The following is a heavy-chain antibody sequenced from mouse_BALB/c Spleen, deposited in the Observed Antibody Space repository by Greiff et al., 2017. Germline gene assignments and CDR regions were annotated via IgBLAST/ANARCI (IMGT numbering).Heavy chain of an antibody. V-gene: IGHV5-6-4*01. CDR1: GFTFSSYT. CDR3: TRDGRATATWFAY. J-gene: IGHJ3*01. Sequence: EVKLVESGGGLVKPGGSLKLSCAASGFTFSSYTMSWVRQTPEKRLEWVATISSGGSYTYYPDSVKGRFTISRDNAKNTLYLQMSSLKSEDTAMYYCTRDGRATATWFAYWGQGTLVTVSA. D-gene: IGHD1-2*01. CDR2: ISSGGSYT.